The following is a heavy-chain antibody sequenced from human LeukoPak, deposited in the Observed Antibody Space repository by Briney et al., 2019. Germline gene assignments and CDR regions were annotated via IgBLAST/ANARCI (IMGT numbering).Heavy chain of an antibody. CDR1: GGSISSSSYY. D-gene: IGHD3-3*01. CDR3: ARHDYDFRSQRLSWFDP. V-gene: IGHV4-39*01. J-gene: IGHJ5*02. Sequence: SETLSLTCTVSGGSISSSSYYWGWIRQPPGKGLEWIGSIYYSGSTYYNPSLKSRVTISVDTSKNQFSLKLSSVTAADTAVYYCARHDYDFRSQRLSWFDPWGQGTLVTVSS. CDR2: IYYSGST.